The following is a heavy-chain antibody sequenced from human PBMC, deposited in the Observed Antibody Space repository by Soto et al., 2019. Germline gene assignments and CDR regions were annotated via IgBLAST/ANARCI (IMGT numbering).Heavy chain of an antibody. CDR2: IWYDGSNK. J-gene: IGHJ4*02. CDR3: ARDGERTEMATTPFDY. Sequence: GGSLRLSCAASGFTFSSYGMHWVRQAPGKGLEWVAVIWYDGSNKYYADSVTGRFTISRDNSKNTLYLQMNSLRAEDTAVYYCARDGERTEMATTPFDYWGQGTLVTVSS. V-gene: IGHV3-33*01. CDR1: GFTFSSYG. D-gene: IGHD5-12*01.